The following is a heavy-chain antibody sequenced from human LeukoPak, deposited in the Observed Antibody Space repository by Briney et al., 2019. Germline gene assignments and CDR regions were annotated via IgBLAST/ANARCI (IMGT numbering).Heavy chain of an antibody. J-gene: IGHJ4*02. CDR2: IDNNGRDA. Sequence: PGGSLRLSCAASGFAFSGFWMHWVRQAPQKGLVWVARIDNNGRDAVYAGSVKGRFTISRDNAKNTLYLQMNSQRVEDTAMYYCVRGQRGPDYWGQGTLVTVSS. D-gene: IGHD1-1*01. CDR3: VRGQRGPDY. V-gene: IGHV3-74*03. CDR1: GFAFSGFW.